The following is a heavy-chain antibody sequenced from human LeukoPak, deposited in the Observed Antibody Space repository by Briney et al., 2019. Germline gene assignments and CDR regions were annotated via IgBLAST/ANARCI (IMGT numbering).Heavy chain of an antibody. CDR3: ARGRAADCSGGSCYYFDY. CDR2: INHSGST. CDR1: GGSFSGYY. V-gene: IGHV4-34*01. D-gene: IGHD2-15*01. Sequence: SETLSLTCAVYGGSFSGYYWSWIRQPPGKGLEWIGEINHSGSTTYNPSLKNRVTITVDTSKNQFSLKLSSVTAADTAVYYCARGRAADCSGGSCYYFDYWGQGTLVTVSS. J-gene: IGHJ4*02.